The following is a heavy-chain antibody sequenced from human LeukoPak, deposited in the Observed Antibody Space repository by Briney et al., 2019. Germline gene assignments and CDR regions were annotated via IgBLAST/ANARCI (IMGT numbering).Heavy chain of an antibody. Sequence: GGSLRLSCAASGFTFSSYWMSWVRQAPGKGLEWVANIKQDGSEKYYVDSVKGRFTISRDNAKNTLYLQMNSLRAEDTAVYYCAKNSGSYLRGGYWGQGTLVTVSS. D-gene: IGHD1-26*01. V-gene: IGHV3-7*03. CDR3: AKNSGSYLRGGY. CDR2: IKQDGSEK. J-gene: IGHJ4*02. CDR1: GFTFSSYW.